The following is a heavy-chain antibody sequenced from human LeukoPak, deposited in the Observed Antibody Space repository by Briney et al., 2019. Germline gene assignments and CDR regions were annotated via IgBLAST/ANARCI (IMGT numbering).Heavy chain of an antibody. CDR1: GFTFSSYW. J-gene: IGHJ3*02. CDR2: IKQDGSEK. V-gene: IGHV3-7*01. D-gene: IGHD5-18*01. CDR3: ARAAAIGYGYVLGAFDI. Sequence: PGGSLRLSCAASGFTFSSYWMSWVRQAPGKGLEWVANIKQDGSEKYYVDSVKGRFTISRDNAKNSLYLQMNSLRAEDTAVYYCARAAAIGYGYVLGAFDIWGQGTMVTVSS.